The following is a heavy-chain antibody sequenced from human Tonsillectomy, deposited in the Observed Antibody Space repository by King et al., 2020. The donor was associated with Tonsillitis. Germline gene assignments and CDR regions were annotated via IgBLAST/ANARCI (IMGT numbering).Heavy chain of an antibody. Sequence: VQLVESGGGLVQPGRSLRLSCTASGFTFGDYAMSWVRQAPGKGLEWGGFIRSKAYGGTTEYAASVKGRFSISSDYSKSIASLQMNSLKTEDTALYYCTRDPPDFWSAWDAVTRLDYWGQGTLVTVSS. CDR1: GFTFGDYA. J-gene: IGHJ4*02. V-gene: IGHV3-49*04. CDR3: TRDPPDFWSAWDAVTRLDY. D-gene: IGHD3-3*01. CDR2: IRSKAYGGTT.